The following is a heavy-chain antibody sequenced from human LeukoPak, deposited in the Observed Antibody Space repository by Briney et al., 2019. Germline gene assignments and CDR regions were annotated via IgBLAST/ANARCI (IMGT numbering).Heavy chain of an antibody. J-gene: IGHJ4*02. D-gene: IGHD6-6*01. CDR3: ASGPLSVTWSSSSSQFDY. Sequence: ASVKVSCKASGYSFTSYYMHWVRQAPGQGLEWMGIINPSVGSTRYTQKFQGRVSMTRDMSTSTVYMELSSLRSEDTAVYYCASGPLSVTWSSSSSQFDYWGQGTLVTVSS. CDR1: GYSFTSYY. CDR2: INPSVGST. V-gene: IGHV1-46*01.